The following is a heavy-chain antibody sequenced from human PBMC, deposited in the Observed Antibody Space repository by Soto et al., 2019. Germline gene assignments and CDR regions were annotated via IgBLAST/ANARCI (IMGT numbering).Heavy chain of an antibody. J-gene: IGHJ2*01. CDR1: GDSVSSDSAT. CDR3: ARDSSGWHWYFVL. Sequence: QVQLQQSGPGLVKPSQTLSLICAISGDSVSSDSATWNWIRQSPSRGLEWLGRTYYRSKWYNDYAVSVKSRIAITTDTSKNLLSLQLNSVTPEDTAVYFCARDSSGWHWYFVLWGRGTRVTVSS. D-gene: IGHD6-19*01. CDR2: TYYRSKWYN. V-gene: IGHV6-1*01.